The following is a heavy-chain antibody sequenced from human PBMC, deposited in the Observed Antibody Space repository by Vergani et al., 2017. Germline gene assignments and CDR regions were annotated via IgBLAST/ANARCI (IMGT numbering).Heavy chain of an antibody. V-gene: IGHV3-9*01. J-gene: IGHJ3*02. CDR1: GFTFDDYA. CDR3: AKEVLYPMRDAFDI. CDR2: ISWNSGSI. D-gene: IGHD2-8*01. Sequence: VQLVESGGGVVQPGRSLRLSCAASGFTFDDYAMHWVRQPPGKGLEWVSGISWNSGSIGYADSVKARFTSSRDNAKNSLYLQMNSLKAEDTALYYCAKEVLYPMRDAFDIWGQGTMVTVSS.